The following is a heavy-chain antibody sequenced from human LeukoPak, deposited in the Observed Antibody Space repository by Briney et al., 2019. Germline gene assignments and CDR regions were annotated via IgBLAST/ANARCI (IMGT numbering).Heavy chain of an antibody. CDR2: ISRSGSSI. J-gene: IGHJ3*02. Sequence: PGGSLRLSCAASGFTFSDYYMSWIRQAPGKGLEWVSYISRSGSSIYYEDSVKGRFTISRDNAKNSLYLQMNSLRAEDTAVYYCGRGVSVSSSWYNDIWGQGNMVTVFS. D-gene: IGHD6-13*01. CDR3: GRGVSVSSSWYNDI. CDR1: GFTFSDYY. V-gene: IGHV3-11*01.